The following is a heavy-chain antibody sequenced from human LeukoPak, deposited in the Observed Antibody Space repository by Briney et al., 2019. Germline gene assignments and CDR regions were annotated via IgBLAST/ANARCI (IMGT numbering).Heavy chain of an antibody. CDR3: AKGTMTTVTDFDY. J-gene: IGHJ4*02. Sequence: PGRSLRLSCAASGFTFDDYAMHWVRQAPGKGLAWVSGISWNSGSIGYADSVKGRFTISRDNAKNSLYLQMNSLRAEDTALYYCAKGTMTTVTDFDYWGQGTLVTVSS. D-gene: IGHD4-17*01. V-gene: IGHV3-9*01. CDR2: ISWNSGSI. CDR1: GFTFDDYA.